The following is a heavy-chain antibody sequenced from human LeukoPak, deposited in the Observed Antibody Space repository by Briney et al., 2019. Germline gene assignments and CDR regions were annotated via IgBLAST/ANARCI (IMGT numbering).Heavy chain of an antibody. Sequence: GGSLRLSCAASGFTFSTSWMTWVRQAPGKGLEWVANIKQDGSEKNYVDSVKGRFTISRDNAKNSLYLQMDSLKVEDTAVYYCARGMLGGSYWGQGTLVTVSS. CDR2: IKQDGSEK. CDR3: ARGMLGGSY. J-gene: IGHJ4*02. D-gene: IGHD2-8*01. CDR1: GFTFSTSW. V-gene: IGHV3-7*04.